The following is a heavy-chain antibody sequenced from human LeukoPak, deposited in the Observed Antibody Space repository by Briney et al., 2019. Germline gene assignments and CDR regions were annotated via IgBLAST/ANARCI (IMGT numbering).Heavy chain of an antibody. Sequence: GASVKVSCKASGYTFTNYGISWVRQAPGQGLEWMGWISAHNGNTNYAQKLQGRVTMTTDTSRSTGYMELRSLRSDDTAVYYCARDFPYNYGSGSPSNWFDPWGQGTLVTVSS. CDR2: ISAHNGNT. CDR1: GYTFTNYG. V-gene: IGHV1-18*01. CDR3: ARDFPYNYGSGSPSNWFDP. J-gene: IGHJ5*02. D-gene: IGHD3-10*01.